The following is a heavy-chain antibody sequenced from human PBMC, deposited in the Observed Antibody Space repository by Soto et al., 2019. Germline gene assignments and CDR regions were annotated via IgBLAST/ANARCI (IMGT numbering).Heavy chain of an antibody. D-gene: IGHD5-12*01. V-gene: IGHV3-30*18. Sequence: HEQLVESGGGVVQAGRSLRLSCAASGFTFNFFGMHWVRQAPGKGLEWVAVISYDGSEKYYADSVKGRFTMSRDNSKNMVYLEMSSLRPEDTSVYYFAKERRYSFDAFDIWGHGTMVTVSS. J-gene: IGHJ3*02. CDR1: GFTFNFFG. CDR3: AKERRYSFDAFDI. CDR2: ISYDGSEK.